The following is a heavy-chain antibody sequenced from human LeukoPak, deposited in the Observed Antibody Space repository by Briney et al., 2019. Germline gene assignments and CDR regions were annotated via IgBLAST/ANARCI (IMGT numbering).Heavy chain of an antibody. Sequence: PGRSLRLSCAASGFTFSSYGMHWVPQAPGKGLECVAVISYERSNKYYADSVKGRFTTSRDNSKNTLYLQMNSLRAEDTAVYYCAKSGGYDSSGYYYGPFDYWGQGTLVTVSS. CDR3: AKSGGYDSSGYYYGPFDY. CDR2: ISYERSNK. J-gene: IGHJ4*02. D-gene: IGHD3-22*01. CDR1: GFTFSSYG. V-gene: IGHV3-30*18.